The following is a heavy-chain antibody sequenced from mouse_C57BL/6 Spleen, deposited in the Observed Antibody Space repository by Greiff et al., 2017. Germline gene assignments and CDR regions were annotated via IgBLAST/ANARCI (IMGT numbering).Heavy chain of an antibody. CDR2: INPNNGGT. D-gene: IGHD4-1*01. Sequence: EVQLQQSGPELVKPGASVKISCKASGYTFTDYYMNWVKQSHGKSLEWIGDINPNNGGTSYNQKFKGKATLTVDKSSSTAYMELRSLTSEDSAVYYCARRLGHFDYWGQGTTLTVSS. J-gene: IGHJ2*01. V-gene: IGHV1-26*01. CDR1: GYTFTDYY. CDR3: ARRLGHFDY.